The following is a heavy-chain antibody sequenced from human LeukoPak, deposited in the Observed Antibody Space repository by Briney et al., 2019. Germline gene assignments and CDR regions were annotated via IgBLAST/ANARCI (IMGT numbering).Heavy chain of an antibody. V-gene: IGHV3-30*04. CDR2: ISYDGSNK. J-gene: IGHJ4*02. CDR1: GFTFSSYA. D-gene: IGHD6-13*01. Sequence: GRSLRLSCAASGFTFSSYAMHWVRQAPGKGLEWVAVISYDGSNKYYADSVKGRFTISRDNSKNTLYLQMDSLRAEDTVVYYCASPMYSSTWTPFDYWGQGTLVTVSS. CDR3: ASPMYSSTWTPFDY.